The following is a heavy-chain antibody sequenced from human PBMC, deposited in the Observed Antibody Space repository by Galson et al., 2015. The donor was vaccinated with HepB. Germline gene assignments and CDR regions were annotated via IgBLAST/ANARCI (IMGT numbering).Heavy chain of an antibody. CDR1: GFSISTVGVG. CDR2: LYWDDGS. CDR3: AQSPWAGHPGYYLDF. Sequence: PALVKPTQTLTLPCTFSGFSISTVGVGVGWLRRLPGKALEWLALLYWDDGSRYSPSLENRLTISRGTSTRQVVLKMTDMDPVDTARYYCAQSPWAGHPGYYLDFWGQGTLVTVSS. V-gene: IGHV2-5*02. D-gene: IGHD1-14*01. J-gene: IGHJ4*02.